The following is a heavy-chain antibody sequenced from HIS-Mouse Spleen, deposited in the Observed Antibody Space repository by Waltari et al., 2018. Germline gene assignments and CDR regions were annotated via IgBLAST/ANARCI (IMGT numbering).Heavy chain of an antibody. Sequence: QLQLQESGPGLVKPSETLSLTCTVSGGSISRRSYYWVWIRQPTGKGLEWIGSIYYSGSTYYNPSLKSRVTISVDTSKNQFSLKLSSVTAADTAVYYCAREIPYSSSWYDWYFDLWGRGTLVTVSS. CDR3: AREIPYSSSWYDWYFDL. CDR2: IYYSGST. D-gene: IGHD6-13*01. CDR1: GGSISRRSYY. J-gene: IGHJ2*01. V-gene: IGHV4-39*07.